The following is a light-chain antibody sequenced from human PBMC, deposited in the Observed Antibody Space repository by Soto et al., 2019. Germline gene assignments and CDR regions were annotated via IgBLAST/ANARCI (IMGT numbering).Light chain of an antibody. CDR2: AAS. J-gene: IGKJ1*01. Sequence: ESVLTQSPGTLSLSPGERAILSCRASQSVISSNLVWYQQKPGQAPRLLIYAASNRASGIPDRFSGSGSGTDFTLTISRLEPEDFAVYYCQQYGSSPKTFGQGTKVEIK. CDR3: QQYGSSPKT. V-gene: IGKV3-20*01. CDR1: QSVISSN.